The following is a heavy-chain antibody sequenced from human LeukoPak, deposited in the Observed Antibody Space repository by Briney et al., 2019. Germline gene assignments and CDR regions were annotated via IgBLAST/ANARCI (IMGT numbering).Heavy chain of an antibody. D-gene: IGHD3-22*01. V-gene: IGHV3-23*01. J-gene: IGHJ4*02. Sequence: GGSLRLSCAASGFTITNYAMSWVRQGPGKGLEWVSGLSTSPRYADSVRGRFTVSRYHSTNTLYLQMNRLRAEDTAVYYCARGEVAVQYYFESWGQGTLVTVSS. CDR3: ARGEVAVQYYFES. CDR1: GFTITNYA. CDR2: LSTSPR.